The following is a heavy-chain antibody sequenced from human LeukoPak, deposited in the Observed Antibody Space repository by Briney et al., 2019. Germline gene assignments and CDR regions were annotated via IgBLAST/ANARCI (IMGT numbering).Heavy chain of an antibody. V-gene: IGHV3-33*08. CDR3: ARDIAAAGTGPFDY. CDR2: IWYDGSNK. D-gene: IGHD6-13*01. CDR1: GFTFSSYG. J-gene: IGHJ4*02. Sequence: GGSLRLSCADSGFTFSSYGMHWVRQAPGKGLEWVAVIWYDGSNKYYADSVKGRFTISRDNSKNTLYLQMNSLRAEDTAVYYCARDIAAAGTGPFDYWGQGTLVTVSS.